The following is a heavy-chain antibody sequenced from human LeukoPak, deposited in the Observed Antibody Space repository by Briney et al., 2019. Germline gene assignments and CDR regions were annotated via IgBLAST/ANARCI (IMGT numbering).Heavy chain of an antibody. V-gene: IGHV3-23*01. Sequence: GGSLRLSCAASGFTFSSYAMSWVRQAPGQGLEWVSAISGSGGSTYYADSVKGRFTISRDNSKNTLYLQMNSLRAEDTAVYYCAKDGQSFRGLFDYWGQGTLVTVSS. D-gene: IGHD3-10*01. CDR1: GFTFSSYA. CDR2: ISGSGGST. J-gene: IGHJ4*02. CDR3: AKDGQSFRGLFDY.